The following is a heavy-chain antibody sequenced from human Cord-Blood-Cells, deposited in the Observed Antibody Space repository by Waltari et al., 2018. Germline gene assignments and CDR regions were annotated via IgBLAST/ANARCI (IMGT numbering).Heavy chain of an antibody. CDR2: MNRNSGNT. V-gene: IGHV1-8*03. CDR1: GYTFTSYD. CDR3: ARARIAARLQFDY. Sequence: QVQLVQSGAEVKKPGASVKVSCKASGYTFTSYDIKWVRQATGQVLEWWGWMNRNSGNTGYAQKFQGRVTITRNTSISTAYMELSSLRSEDTAVYYCARARIAARLQFDYWGQGTLVTVSS. D-gene: IGHD6-6*01. J-gene: IGHJ4*02.